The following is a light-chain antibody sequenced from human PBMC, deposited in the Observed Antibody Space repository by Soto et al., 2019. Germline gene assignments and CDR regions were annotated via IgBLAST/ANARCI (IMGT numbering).Light chain of an antibody. Sequence: QSVLTQPPSASGTPGQRVTISCSGSRSNIGAHDVNWYQQVPGTAPKVLIYSSNQRPSGVPDRFSGSRSGTSASLAISGLQSEDEADYYCAAWDDSLIGRVFGGGTKVTVL. V-gene: IGLV1-44*01. J-gene: IGLJ3*02. CDR3: AAWDDSLIGRV. CDR2: SSN. CDR1: RSNIGAHD.